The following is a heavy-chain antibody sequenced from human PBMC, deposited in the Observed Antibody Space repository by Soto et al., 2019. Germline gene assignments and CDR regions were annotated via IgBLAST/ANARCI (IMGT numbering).Heavy chain of an antibody. CDR3: ATTDYGGNDYYFDY. Sequence: SETLSLTCTVSGGSISSGGYYWSWIRQHPGKGLEWIGYIYYSASTYYNPSLKSRVTISVDTSKNQFSLKLSSVTAADTAVYYCATTDYGGNDYYFDYWGQGTLVTVSS. CDR1: GGSISSGGYY. D-gene: IGHD4-17*01. J-gene: IGHJ4*02. CDR2: IYYSAST. V-gene: IGHV4-31*03.